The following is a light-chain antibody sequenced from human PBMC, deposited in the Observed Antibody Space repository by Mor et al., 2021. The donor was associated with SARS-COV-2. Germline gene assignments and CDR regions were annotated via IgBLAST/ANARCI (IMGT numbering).Light chain of an antibody. Sequence: ASYQQKKGQAPRLLNSRASTSATPNPHSFSARASGTEFTLTIISLQSEDFAIYYCQQYNNWPPTWTFGQGTKVEIK. CDR2: RAS. CDR3: QQYNNWPPTWT. V-gene: IGKV3-15*01. J-gene: IGKJ1*01.